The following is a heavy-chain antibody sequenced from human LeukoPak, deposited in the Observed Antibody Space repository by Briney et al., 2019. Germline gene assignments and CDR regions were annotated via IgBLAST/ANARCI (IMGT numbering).Heavy chain of an antibody. CDR2: INPNSGGT. CDR3: ARGDYGSGSYYKPNFDY. D-gene: IGHD3-10*01. CDR1: GYTFTSYY. Sequence: ASVKVSCKASGYTFTSYYMHCVRQAPGQGLEWMGWINPNSGGTNYAQKFQGRVTMTRDTSISTAYMELSRLRSDDTAVYYCARGDYGSGSYYKPNFDYWGQGTLVTVSS. V-gene: IGHV1-2*02. J-gene: IGHJ4*02.